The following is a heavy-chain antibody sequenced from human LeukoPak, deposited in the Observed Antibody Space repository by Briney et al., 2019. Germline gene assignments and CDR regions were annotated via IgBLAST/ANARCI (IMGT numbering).Heavy chain of an antibody. CDR3: ARAERFLEWPREKRAFVN. CDR2: ISSSSSYI. J-gene: IGHJ4*02. D-gene: IGHD3-3*01. V-gene: IGHV3-21*01. Sequence: PGGSLRLSCAAAGFTFSTSAMSWVRQAPGKGLEWVSSISSSSSYIYYADSVKGRFTISRDNAKNSLYLQMNSLRAEDTAVYYCARAERFLEWPREKRAFVNWGQGTLVTVSS. CDR1: GFTFSTSA.